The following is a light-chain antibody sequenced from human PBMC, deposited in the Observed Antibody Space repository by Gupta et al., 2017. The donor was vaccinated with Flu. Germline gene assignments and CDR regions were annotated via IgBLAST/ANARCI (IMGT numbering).Light chain of an antibody. CDR1: SSDVGAWGF. Sequence: QSALTQHRSVSGSAGQSVTISCTGTSSDVGAWGFVSWYQQHPGRAPKAIIYDVDRRPSGVPDRFSGAKVGNTASLTISGLQADDEADYYCYSYAGTYTFVFGGGTRLTVL. CDR3: YSYAGTYTFV. V-gene: IGLV2-11*01. J-gene: IGLJ2*01. CDR2: DVD.